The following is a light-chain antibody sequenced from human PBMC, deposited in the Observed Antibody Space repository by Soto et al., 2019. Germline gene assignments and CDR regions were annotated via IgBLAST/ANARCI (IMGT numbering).Light chain of an antibody. J-gene: IGKJ4*01. V-gene: IGKV1-5*03. CDR1: QSISSW. CDR2: KAS. Sequence: DIQMTQSPSTLSASVGDRVTITCRASQSISSWLAWYQQKPGKAPKLLIYKASSLESEVPSRSSGSGSGTEFTLSISSLQPDDFATYYCQQYNRYPLTFGGGTKVEIK. CDR3: QQYNRYPLT.